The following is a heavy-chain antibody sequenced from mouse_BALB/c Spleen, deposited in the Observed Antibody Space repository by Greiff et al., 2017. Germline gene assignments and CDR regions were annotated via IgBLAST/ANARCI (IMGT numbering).Heavy chain of an antibody. CDR2: IYPGNSDT. CDR1: GYAFSSYW. Sequence: VQLQQSGAELVRPGSSVKISCKASGYAFSSYWMHWVKQRPGQGLEWIGAIYPGNSDTSYNQKFKGKAKLTAVTSASTAYMELSSLTNEDSAVYYCTRRRGYGNYGMDYWGQGTSVTVSS. J-gene: IGHJ4*01. D-gene: IGHD2-1*01. V-gene: IGHV1-5*01. CDR3: TRRRGYGNYGMDY.